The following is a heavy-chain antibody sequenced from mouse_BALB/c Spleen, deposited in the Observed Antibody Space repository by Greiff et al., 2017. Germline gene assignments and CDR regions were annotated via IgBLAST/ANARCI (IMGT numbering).Heavy chain of an antibody. CDR1: GFTFSSYA. CDR2: ISSGGGST. D-gene: IGHD1-2*01. Sequence: EVMLVESGGGLVKPGGSLKLSCAASGFTFSSYAMSWVRQTPEKRLEWVAYISSGGGSTYYPDTVKGRFTISRDNAKNTLYLQMSSLKSEDTAMYYCARPGFIGSYWYFDVWGAGTTVTVSS. CDR3: ARPGFIGSYWYFDV. J-gene: IGHJ1*01. V-gene: IGHV5-12-1*01.